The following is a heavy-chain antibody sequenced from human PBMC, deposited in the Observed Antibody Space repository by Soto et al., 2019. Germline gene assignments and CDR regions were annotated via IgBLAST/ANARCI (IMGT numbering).Heavy chain of an antibody. CDR2: IYATGTT. D-gene: IGHD1-1*01. V-gene: IGHV4-4*07. J-gene: IGHJ5*02. CDR3: ARDGTKTLRDWFDP. Sequence: SGTLAHTGTVSGASISGFYWSGIRKSAGKGLEWIGRIYATGTTDYNPSLKSRVMMSVDTSKKQFSLKFRSVTAADTAVYYRARDGTKTLRDWFDPWGQGISVTVSS. CDR1: GASISGFY.